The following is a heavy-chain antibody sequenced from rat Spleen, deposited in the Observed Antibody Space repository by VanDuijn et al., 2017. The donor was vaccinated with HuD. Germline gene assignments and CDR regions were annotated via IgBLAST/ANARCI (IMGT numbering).Heavy chain of an antibody. Sequence: EVQLVESGGGLVQPGRSLKLSCAASGFSFSKFGMAWVRQAPTKGLEWVATISPGGGHTFYRDSVKGRFTISRDNAKTTLYLQMDSLRSEDTATYYCARRYYSGFDYWGQGVMVTVSS. CDR1: GFSFSKFG. J-gene: IGHJ2*01. D-gene: IGHD1-1*01. CDR3: ARRYYSGFDY. V-gene: IGHV5S13*01. CDR2: ISPGGGHT.